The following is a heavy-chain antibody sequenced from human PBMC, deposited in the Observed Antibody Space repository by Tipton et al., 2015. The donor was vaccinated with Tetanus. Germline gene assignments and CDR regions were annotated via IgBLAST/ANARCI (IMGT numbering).Heavy chain of an antibody. V-gene: IGHV1-18*01. CDR1: GYTFTKYG. Sequence: LVQSGASVKVSCKASGYTFTKYGINWVRQAPGQGLEWMGWDSGYSGNTNYAQKLQGRVTMTTDTSTNTAYMELRSLTSDDTAVYFCARSRPGIYFDYWGQGALVTVSS. CDR3: ARSRPGIYFDY. CDR2: DSGYSGNT. J-gene: IGHJ4*02.